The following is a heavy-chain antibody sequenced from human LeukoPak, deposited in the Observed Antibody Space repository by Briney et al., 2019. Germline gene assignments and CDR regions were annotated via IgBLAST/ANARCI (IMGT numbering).Heavy chain of an antibody. J-gene: IGHJ6*03. CDR2: ISSSSSTI. CDR3: AKDYYGSGTSTWYYYYYMDV. CDR1: GFTFSSYS. Sequence: GGSLRLSCAASGFTFSSYSMNWVRQAPGKGLEWVSYISSSSSTIYYADSVKGRFTISRDNSKNTLYLQMNSLRAEDTAVYYCAKDYYGSGTSTWYYYYYMDVWGKGTTVTISS. D-gene: IGHD3-10*01. V-gene: IGHV3-48*01.